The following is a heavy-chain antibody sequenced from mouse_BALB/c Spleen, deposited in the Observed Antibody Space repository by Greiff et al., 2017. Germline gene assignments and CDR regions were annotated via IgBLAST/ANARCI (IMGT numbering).Heavy chain of an antibody. D-gene: IGHD2-4*01. CDR2: IRLKSNNYAT. J-gene: IGHJ4*01. CDR1: GFTFSNYW. Sequence: EVKVEESGGGLVQPGGSMKLSCVASGFTFSNYWMNWVRQSPEKGLEWVAEIRLKSNNYATHYAESVKGRFTISRDDSKSSVYLQMNNLRAEDTGIYYCTRRGLRGAPYAMDYWGQGTSVTVSS. V-gene: IGHV6-6*02. CDR3: TRRGLRGAPYAMDY.